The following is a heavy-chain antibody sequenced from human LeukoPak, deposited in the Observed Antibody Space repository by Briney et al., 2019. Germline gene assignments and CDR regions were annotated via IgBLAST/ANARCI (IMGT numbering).Heavy chain of an antibody. CDR3: ARWATSFDL. CDR1: GFTFGNYW. V-gene: IGHV3-7*03. CDR2: IKQDGSDK. Sequence: QPGGSLRLSCAASGFTFGNYWMNWVRQAPGKGLEWVANIKQDGSDKFYVDSVTGRFTISRDNAKNTLYLQLNSLRAEDTAVYYCARWATSFDLWGQGTLVTVSS. J-gene: IGHJ4*02. D-gene: IGHD6-6*01.